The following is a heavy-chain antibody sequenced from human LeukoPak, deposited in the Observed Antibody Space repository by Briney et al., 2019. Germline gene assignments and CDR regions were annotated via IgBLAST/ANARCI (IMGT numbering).Heavy chain of an antibody. D-gene: IGHD1-1*01. J-gene: IGHJ5*02. V-gene: IGHV1-69*04. CDR1: GGTFSSYA. CDR2: IIPILGIA. CDR3: ARDRVPSTFVNWFDP. Sequence: GASVKVSCKASGGTFSSYAISWVRQAPGQGLEWMGRIIPILGIANYAQKFQGRVTITADKSTSTVYMELSSLRSEDTAVYYCARDRVPSTFVNWFDPWGQGTLVTVSS.